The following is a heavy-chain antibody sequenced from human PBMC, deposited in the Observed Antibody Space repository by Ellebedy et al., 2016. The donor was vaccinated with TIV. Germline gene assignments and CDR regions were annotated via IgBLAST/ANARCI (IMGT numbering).Heavy chain of an antibody. CDR2: IIPIFGTE. J-gene: IGHJ3*02. V-gene: IGHV1-69*13. Sequence: ASVKVSCKASGGTFSSFPISWVRQAPGQGLEWMGGIIPIFGTENYAQKFQGRVTITADESTSTAYMELRSLRSEDTVMYYCAITTMIRGVIINGAFDIWGQGTMVTVSS. CDR1: GGTFSSFP. D-gene: IGHD3-10*01. CDR3: AITTMIRGVIINGAFDI.